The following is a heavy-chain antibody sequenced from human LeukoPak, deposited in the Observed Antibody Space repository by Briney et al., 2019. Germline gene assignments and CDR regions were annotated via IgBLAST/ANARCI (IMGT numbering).Heavy chain of an antibody. D-gene: IGHD3-10*01. CDR1: GGSVTSTSYY. CDR2: ISYTEST. V-gene: IGHV4-39*01. Sequence: PSETLSLTCAVSGGSVTSTSYYWGWVRQPLGKGLEWIASISYTESTYYTPSLKSRVTISVDTSKNQFSLKLSSVTAADTAVYYCARGFRRITMVRGEKGLDYWGQGTLVTVSS. J-gene: IGHJ4*02. CDR3: ARGFRRITMVRGEKGLDY.